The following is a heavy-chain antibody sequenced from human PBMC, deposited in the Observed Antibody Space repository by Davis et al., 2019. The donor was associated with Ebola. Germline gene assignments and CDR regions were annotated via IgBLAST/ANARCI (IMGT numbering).Heavy chain of an antibody. CDR1: GGSISSSSYY. CDR3: ARQGWSGYSLRHWLDP. V-gene: IGHV4-39*01. J-gene: IGHJ5*02. CDR2: IYYSGST. D-gene: IGHD3-3*01. Sequence: MPSETLSLICTVSGGSISSSSYYWGWIRQPPGKGLEWIGSIYYSGSTYYNPSLKSRVTISVDTSKNQFSLKLRSVTAADTAVYYCARQGWSGYSLRHWLDPWGRGTLVTVSS.